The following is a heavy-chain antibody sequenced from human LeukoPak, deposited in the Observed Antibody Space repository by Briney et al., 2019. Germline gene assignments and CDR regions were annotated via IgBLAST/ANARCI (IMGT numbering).Heavy chain of an antibody. CDR2: IKSKTDGETT. V-gene: IGHV3-15*01. Sequence: GGSLRLSCAASGFTFSNAWMSWVRQAPGKGLEWVGRIKSKTDGETTDYAAPVKGRFTISRDDSKNTLYLQMNSLKTEDTAVYYCTTDLVWDNSSWYCNYWGQGTLVTVSS. CDR3: TTDLVWDNSSWYCNY. J-gene: IGHJ4*02. D-gene: IGHD6-13*01. CDR1: GFTFSNAW.